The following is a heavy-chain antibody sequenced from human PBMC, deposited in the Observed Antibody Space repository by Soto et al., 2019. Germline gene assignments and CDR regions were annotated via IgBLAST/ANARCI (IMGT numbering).Heavy chain of an antibody. CDR1: GGSISSGGYS. CDR3: ARARCSGGSCYSPFDY. J-gene: IGHJ4*02. V-gene: IGHV4-30-2*01. Sequence: QLQLQESGSGLVKPSQTLSLTCAVSGGSISSGGYSWSWIRQPPGKGLEWIGYIYHSGSTYYNPSLQSRVTISVDRSKNQFSLKLSSVTAADTAVYYCARARCSGGSCYSPFDYWGQGTLVTVSS. CDR2: IYHSGST. D-gene: IGHD2-15*01.